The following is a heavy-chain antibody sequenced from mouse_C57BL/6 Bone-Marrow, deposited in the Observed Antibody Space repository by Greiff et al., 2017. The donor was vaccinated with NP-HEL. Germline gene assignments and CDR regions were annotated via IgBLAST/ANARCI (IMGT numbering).Heavy chain of an antibody. Sequence: QVQLKQPGAELVRPGSSVKLSCKASGYTFTSYWMDWVKQRPGQGLEWIGNIYPSDSETHYNQKFKDKATLTVDKSSSTAYMQLSSLTSEDSAVYYCARWRWGWGFAYWGQGTLVTVSA. J-gene: IGHJ3*01. CDR3: ARWRWGWGFAY. CDR1: GYTFTSYW. CDR2: IYPSDSET. V-gene: IGHV1-61*01.